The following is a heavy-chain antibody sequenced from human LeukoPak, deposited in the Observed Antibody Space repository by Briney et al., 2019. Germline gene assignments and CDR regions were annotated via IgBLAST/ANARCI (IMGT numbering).Heavy chain of an antibody. CDR1: GFTFSHYS. J-gene: IGHJ3*01. Sequence: PGGSLRLSCVASGFTFSHYSIAWVRQAPGKGLEWVASISSSSNYIYYADSVKGRFTISRDNAKNSLYLQMNSLRAEDTAVHYCARDLDTLVRGAGGYWGQGTMVTVSS. CDR3: ARDLDTLVRGAGGY. V-gene: IGHV3-21*01. CDR2: ISSSSNYI. D-gene: IGHD3-10*01.